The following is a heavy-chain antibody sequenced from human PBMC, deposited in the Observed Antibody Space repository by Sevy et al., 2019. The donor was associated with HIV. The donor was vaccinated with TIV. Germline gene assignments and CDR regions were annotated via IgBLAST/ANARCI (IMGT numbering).Heavy chain of an antibody. J-gene: IGHJ4*02. CDR2: LSFGCGRI. V-gene: IGHV3-23*01. CDR1: GFNFNIYS. D-gene: IGHD2-8*01. CDR3: AREGCTKPHDY. Sequence: GGSLRLSCATSGFNFNIYSFSWVRQAPGKGLEWVSTLSFGCGRINYADSVQGRFTISRDDSKKTLYLEMHSLRVEDTAVYYCAREGCTKPHDYWGQGTLVTVSS.